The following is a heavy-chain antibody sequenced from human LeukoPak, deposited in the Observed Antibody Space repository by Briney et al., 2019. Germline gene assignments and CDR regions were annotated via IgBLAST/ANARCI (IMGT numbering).Heavy chain of an antibody. V-gene: IGHV1-3*03. CDR1: GYTFTSYA. J-gene: IGHJ4*02. CDR3: ARDRGSGRYEGFDY. Sequence: ASVKVSCKASGYTFTSYAMHWVRQAPGQRLEWMGWINAGNGNTKYSQEFQGRVTITRDTSASTAYMELSSLRSEDMAVYYCARDRGSGRYEGFDYWGQGTLVTVSS. CDR2: INAGNGNT. D-gene: IGHD3-10*01.